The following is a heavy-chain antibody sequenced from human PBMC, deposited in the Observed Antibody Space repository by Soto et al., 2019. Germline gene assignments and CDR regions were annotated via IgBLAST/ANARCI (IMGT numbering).Heavy chain of an antibody. CDR1: GYSIRSLCD. D-gene: IGHD2-15*01. CDR3: ARERVVTRDYYYGMAV. Sequence: LSRRCAVAGYSIRSLCDWGWIRQTPGKGLEWTGSIYHSGSTYYNPSLKIRVTISVDTSKNQFSLKLSSVTAADTAVYFCARERVVTRDYYYGMAVRGQGTTDTVFS. CDR2: IYHSGST. J-gene: IGHJ6*02. V-gene: IGHV4-38-2*02.